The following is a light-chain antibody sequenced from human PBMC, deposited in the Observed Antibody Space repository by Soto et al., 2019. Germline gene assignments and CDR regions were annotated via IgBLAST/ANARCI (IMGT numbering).Light chain of an antibody. Sequence: ETLLTQSPGALSLSPGESATLSCRASQSVSSSYLAWYQQTPGQTPRLLIYAASSRATGIPDRFSGSGSGTDFSLTISRLEAEDFAVYYCQQYGSSPRTFGQGTKVDIK. CDR1: QSVSSSY. CDR2: AAS. V-gene: IGKV3-20*01. J-gene: IGKJ1*01. CDR3: QQYGSSPRT.